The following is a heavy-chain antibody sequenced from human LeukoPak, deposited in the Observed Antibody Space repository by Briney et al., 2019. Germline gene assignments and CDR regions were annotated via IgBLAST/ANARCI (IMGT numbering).Heavy chain of an antibody. D-gene: IGHD3-22*01. Sequence: GGSLRLSCAASGFTFSSYSMNWVRQAPGKGLVWVSRINSDGSSTSYADSVKGRFTISRDNAKNTLYLQMSSLRAEDTAVYYCARGRIYYDSTDWDSFDYWGQGTLVTVSS. CDR2: INSDGSST. J-gene: IGHJ4*02. V-gene: IGHV3-74*01. CDR3: ARGRIYYDSTDWDSFDY. CDR1: GFTFSSYS.